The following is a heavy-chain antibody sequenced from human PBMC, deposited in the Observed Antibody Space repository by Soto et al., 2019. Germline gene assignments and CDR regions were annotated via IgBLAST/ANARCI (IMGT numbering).Heavy chain of an antibody. D-gene: IGHD3-10*01. Sequence: EVQLVESGGGLVQPGGSLRLSCAASGFTFDDYAIHWVRQIPGKGLEWVSGISWNGDATGYADSVKDRFTISRDNAKNSLYLQMDSLKSEDTAMYYCAILPLYGSGFDCWGQGTLVTVSS. J-gene: IGHJ4*02. CDR3: AILPLYGSGFDC. CDR2: ISWNGDAT. CDR1: GFTFDDYA. V-gene: IGHV3-9*01.